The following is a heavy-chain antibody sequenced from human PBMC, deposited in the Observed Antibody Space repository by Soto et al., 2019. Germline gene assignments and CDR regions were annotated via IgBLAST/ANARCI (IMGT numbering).Heavy chain of an antibody. J-gene: IGHJ4*02. Sequence: EVQLVESGGGLVQHGGSLRISCAAYGFTFSSYSMNWVRQAPGKGLEWVSYISSSSSTIYYADSVKGRFTISRDNAKNSLSLQMNSVRAEDTAVYYCARPFWSGYIDYWGQGTLVTVSS. CDR3: ARPFWSGYIDY. D-gene: IGHD3-3*01. V-gene: IGHV3-48*01. CDR1: GFTFSSYS. CDR2: ISSSSSTI.